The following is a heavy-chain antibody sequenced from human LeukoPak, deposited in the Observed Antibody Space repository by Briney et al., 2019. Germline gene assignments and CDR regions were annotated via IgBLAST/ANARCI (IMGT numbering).Heavy chain of an antibody. CDR1: GGSISSYF. V-gene: IGHV4-59*08. J-gene: IGHJ4*02. CDR3: ASGYSSGWYGV. CDR2: IYDSGST. D-gene: IGHD6-19*01. Sequence: SETLSLTCTVSGGSISSYFWSWIRQPPGKGLEWIGYIYDSGSTNYNPSFKSRVTISVDTPKNQFSLKLSSVTAADTAVYYCASGYSSGWYGVWGQGTLVTVSS.